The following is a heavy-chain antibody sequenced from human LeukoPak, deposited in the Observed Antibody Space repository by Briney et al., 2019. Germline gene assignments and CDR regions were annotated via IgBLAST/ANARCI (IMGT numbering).Heavy chain of an antibody. D-gene: IGHD6-13*01. CDR3: ARWTSLGQQLVSWFDP. V-gene: IGHV4-59*11. CDR2: IYYSGST. Sequence: PSETLSLTCTVSGGSISSHYWSWIRQPPGKGLEWIGYIYYSGSTNYNSSLKSRVTISVDTSKNQFSLKLSSVTAADTAVYYCARWTSLGQQLVSWFDPWGQGTLVTVSS. J-gene: IGHJ5*02. CDR1: GGSISSHY.